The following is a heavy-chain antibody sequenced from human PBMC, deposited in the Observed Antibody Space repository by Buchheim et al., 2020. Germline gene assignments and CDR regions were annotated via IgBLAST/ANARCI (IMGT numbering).Heavy chain of an antibody. J-gene: IGHJ6*02. V-gene: IGHV1-69*04. CDR2: IIPILGIA. Sequence: QVQLVQSGAEVKKPGSSVKVSCKASGGTFSSYAISWVRQAPGQGLEWMGRIIPILGIANYAQKFQGRVTITADKSTSTAYMELSSLRSEDTAVYYCARSRDCTNGVCYLSYYYGMDVWGQGTT. CDR1: GGTFSSYA. CDR3: ARSRDCTNGVCYLSYYYGMDV. D-gene: IGHD2-8*01.